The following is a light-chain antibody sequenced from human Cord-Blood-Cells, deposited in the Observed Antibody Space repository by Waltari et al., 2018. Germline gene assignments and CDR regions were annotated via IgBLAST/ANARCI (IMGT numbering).Light chain of an antibody. CDR3: QQYDNLPYS. CDR2: DAS. J-gene: IGKJ2*03. CDR1: QDISNY. Sequence: DIQMTQSPSSLSAHVGDRVTITCQESQDISNYLNWYQQKPGKAPKLLIYDASNLETGVPSRFSGSGSGTDFTFTISSLQPEDIATYYCQQYDNLPYSFGQGTKLEIK. V-gene: IGKV1-33*01.